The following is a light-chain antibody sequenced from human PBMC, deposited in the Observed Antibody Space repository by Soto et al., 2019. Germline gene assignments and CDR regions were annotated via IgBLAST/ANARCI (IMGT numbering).Light chain of an antibody. CDR1: SSNIGSNT. CDR2: DND. CDR3: ATWDDSRNAYV. V-gene: IGLV1-44*01. Sequence: QSVLTQPPSVSGTPGQRVTISASGSSSNIGSNTVSWYQQLPGTAPKLLIYDNDERPSGVPHRFSGSKSATSASLAISGLQSEAEGDYYCATWDDSRNAYVFGPGTKLTVL. J-gene: IGLJ1*01.